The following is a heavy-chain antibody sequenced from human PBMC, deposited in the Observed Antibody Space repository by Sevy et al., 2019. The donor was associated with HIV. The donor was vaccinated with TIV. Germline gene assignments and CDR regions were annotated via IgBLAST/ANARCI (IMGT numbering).Heavy chain of an antibody. D-gene: IGHD3-22*01. CDR1: GFTFSSYG. CDR3: AKDHDYYDSSAHYPLDY. J-gene: IGHJ4*02. V-gene: IGHV3-30*02. CDR2: IRYDGSIK. Sequence: GGSLRLSCATSGFTFSSYGMHWVRQAPGKGLEWVAFIRYDGSIKYYADSVKGRFTISRDNSKNTLYLQMNSLRAEDTAVYYCAKDHDYYDSSAHYPLDYWGQGTLVTVS.